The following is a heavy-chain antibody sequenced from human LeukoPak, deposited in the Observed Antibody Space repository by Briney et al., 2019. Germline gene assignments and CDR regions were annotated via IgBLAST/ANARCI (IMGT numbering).Heavy chain of an antibody. V-gene: IGHV3-9*01. CDR3: AKGIYSSGWYYFDY. CDR2: ISWNSGSI. J-gene: IGHJ4*02. D-gene: IGHD6-19*01. Sequence: GRSLRLSCAASGFTFDDYAMHWVRQAPGKGLEWVSGISWNSGSIGYADSVKGRFTISRDNAKNSLYLQMNSLRAEDTALYYCAKGIYSSGWYYFDYWGQGTLVTVSS. CDR1: GFTFDDYA.